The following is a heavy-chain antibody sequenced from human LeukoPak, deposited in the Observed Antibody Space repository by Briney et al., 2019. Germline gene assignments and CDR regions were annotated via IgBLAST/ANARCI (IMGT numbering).Heavy chain of an antibody. J-gene: IGHJ4*02. V-gene: IGHV3-49*03. CDR2: IRSKAYGGTT. CDR1: GFTFGDYA. CDR3: TRGPRIAAAGTSPPLDY. Sequence: TGRSLRLSCTASGFTFGDYAMSWFRQAPGKGLEWVGFIRSKAYGGTTEYAASVKGRFTISRNDSKGIAYLQMNSLKTEDTAVYYCTRGPRIAAAGTSPPLDYWGQGTPVTVSS. D-gene: IGHD6-13*01.